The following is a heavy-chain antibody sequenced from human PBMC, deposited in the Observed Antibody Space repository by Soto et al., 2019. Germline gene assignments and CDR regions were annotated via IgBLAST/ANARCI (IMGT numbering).Heavy chain of an antibody. CDR1: GYTFTGYY. CDR2: INPNSGGT. D-gene: IGHD3-3*02. V-gene: IGHV1-2*04. CDR3: ARESHFWCGHLSGYGMDV. Sequence: SVKVSCKASGYTFTGYYMHWVRQAPGQGLEWMGWINPNSGGTNYAQKFQGWVTMTRDTSISTAYMELSRLRSDDTAVYYCARESHFWCGHLSGYGMDVCGQGTTVTVSS. J-gene: IGHJ6*02.